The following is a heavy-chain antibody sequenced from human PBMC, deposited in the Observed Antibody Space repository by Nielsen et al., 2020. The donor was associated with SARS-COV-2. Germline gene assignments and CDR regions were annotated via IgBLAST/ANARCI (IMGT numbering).Heavy chain of an antibody. CDR1: GFSLSTSGMC. D-gene: IGHD3-3*01. CDR3: ARVPDFGSGYSHYYFDY. V-gene: IGHV2-5*08. CDR2: IDWDDDK. Sequence: SGPTLVKPTQTLTLTCTFSGFSLSTSGMCVSWIRQPPGKALEWLARIDWDDDKRYTPSLKSRLTITKDTSKNQVVLTMTNMDPVDTATYYCARVPDFGSGYSHYYFDYWGQGTLVTVSS. J-gene: IGHJ4*02.